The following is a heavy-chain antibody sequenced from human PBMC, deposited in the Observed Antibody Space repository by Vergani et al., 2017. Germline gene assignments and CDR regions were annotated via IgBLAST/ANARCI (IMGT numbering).Heavy chain of an antibody. CDR3: AHFPRDAFDI. J-gene: IGHJ3*02. V-gene: IGHV3-23*01. CDR2: ISGSGGRT. Sequence: EVQLLESGGGLVQPGGSLRLSCAVSGFTFSSYAMSWVRQAPGKGLEWVSAISGSGGRTYYADSVKGRFTISRDNSKNTLYLQMNSLRAEDTAVYYCAHFPRDAFDIWGQGTMVTVSS. CDR1: GFTFSSYA.